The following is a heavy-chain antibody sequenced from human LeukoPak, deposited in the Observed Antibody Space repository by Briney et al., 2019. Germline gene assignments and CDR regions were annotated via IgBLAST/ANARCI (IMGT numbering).Heavy chain of an antibody. CDR3: AREDSGGSLGFFDY. D-gene: IGHD2-15*01. V-gene: IGHV4-4*02. Sequence: PSETLSLTCAVSGDSISSSNWWSCVRQPPGKGLEWIGEVYHSESTNYNPSLKSRVTISVDKSKNQFSLRLNSVTAADTAVYYCAREDSGGSLGFFDYWGQGILVTVSS. CDR2: VYHSEST. CDR1: GDSISSSNW. J-gene: IGHJ4*02.